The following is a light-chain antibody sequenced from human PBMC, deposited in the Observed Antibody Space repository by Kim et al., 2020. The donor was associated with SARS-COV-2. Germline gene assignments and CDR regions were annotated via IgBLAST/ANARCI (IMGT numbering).Light chain of an antibody. Sequence: ASVGDRVNITCRASQGISSYFAWYQVKPGKAPKLLIYASSTLQSGVPSRFSGSGSGTDFTLTISGLQPADFATYYCQQLNSSPLTFGGGTKVDIK. CDR3: QQLNSSPLT. J-gene: IGKJ4*01. CDR1: QGISSY. CDR2: ASS. V-gene: IGKV1-9*01.